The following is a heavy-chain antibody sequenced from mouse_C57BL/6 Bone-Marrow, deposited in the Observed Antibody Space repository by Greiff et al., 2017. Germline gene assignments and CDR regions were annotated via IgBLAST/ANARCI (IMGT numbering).Heavy chain of an antibody. Sequence: VKLQESGAELARPGASVKLSCKASGYTFTSYGISWVKQRTGQGLEWIGELYPRSGNTYYNEKFKGKATLTADKSSSTAYMELRSLTSEDSAVXFCASVYDGYPFDYWGQGTTLTVSS. CDR2: LYPRSGNT. D-gene: IGHD2-3*01. J-gene: IGHJ2*01. V-gene: IGHV1-81*01. CDR3: ASVYDGYPFDY. CDR1: GYTFTSYG.